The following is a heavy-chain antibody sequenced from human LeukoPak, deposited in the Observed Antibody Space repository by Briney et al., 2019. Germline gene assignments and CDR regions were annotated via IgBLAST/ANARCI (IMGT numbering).Heavy chain of an antibody. D-gene: IGHD3-3*01. CDR2: ISAYNGNT. J-gene: IGHJ3*02. V-gene: IGHV1-18*01. Sequence: ASVKVSCKASGYTFTSYGISWVRRAPGQGLEWMGWISAYNGNTNYAQKLQGRVTMTTDTSTSTAYMELRSLRSDDTAVYYCARETYSDFWRGAFDIWGQGTMVTVSS. CDR3: ARETYSDFWRGAFDI. CDR1: GYTFTSYG.